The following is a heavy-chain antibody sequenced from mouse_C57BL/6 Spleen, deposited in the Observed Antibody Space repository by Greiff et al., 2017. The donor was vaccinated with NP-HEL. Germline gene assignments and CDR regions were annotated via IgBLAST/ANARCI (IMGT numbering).Heavy chain of an antibody. J-gene: IGHJ3*01. CDR1: GYTFTSYW. Sequence: QVQLQQPGAELVRPGSSVKLSCKASGYTFTSYWMDWVKQRPGQGLEWIGYIYPSDSETHYNQKFKDKATLTVDKSSSTAYMQLSSLTSEDSAVYYCARLYSKGFAYWGQGTLVTVSA. D-gene: IGHD2-5*01. CDR2: IYPSDSET. CDR3: ARLYSKGFAY. V-gene: IGHV1-61*01.